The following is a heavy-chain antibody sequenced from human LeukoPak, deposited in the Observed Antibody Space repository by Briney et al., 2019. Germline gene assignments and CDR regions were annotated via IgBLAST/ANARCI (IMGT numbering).Heavy chain of an antibody. Sequence: PGGSLRLSCAASGFIFSSYGMHWVRQAPDKGLEWVAFIRYDGSRKYYADSVKGRFTISRDNSKNTLYLQMNSLRPEDTALYYCAKDSLLDTAMLIDYWGQGTLVTVSS. CDR3: AKDSLLDTAMLIDY. J-gene: IGHJ4*02. D-gene: IGHD5-18*01. CDR1: GFIFSSYG. V-gene: IGHV3-30*02. CDR2: IRYDGSRK.